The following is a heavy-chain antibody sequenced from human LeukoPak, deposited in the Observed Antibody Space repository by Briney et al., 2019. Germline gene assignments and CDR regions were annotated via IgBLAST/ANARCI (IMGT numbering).Heavy chain of an antibody. CDR1: GYTFTGYY. Sequence: ASVTVSCTASGYTFTGYYMHWVRQAPGQGLEWMGRINPNSGGTNYAQKFQGRVTMTRDTSISTAYMELSRLRSDDTAVYYCARSLYGRDAFDIWGQGTMVTVSS. CDR2: INPNSGGT. CDR3: ARSLYGRDAFDI. J-gene: IGHJ3*02. D-gene: IGHD2-8*01. V-gene: IGHV1-2*06.